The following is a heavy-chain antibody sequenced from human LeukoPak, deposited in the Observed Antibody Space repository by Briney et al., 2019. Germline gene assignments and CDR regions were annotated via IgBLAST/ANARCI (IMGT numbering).Heavy chain of an antibody. CDR3: ARDPGDSSGY. CDR1: GYTFTSYG. CDR2: IIPIFGTA. D-gene: IGHD3-22*01. J-gene: IGHJ4*02. Sequence: SVKVSCKASGYTFTSYGISWVRQAPGQGLEWMGGIIPIFGTANYAQKFQGRVTITADESTSTAYMELSSLRSEDTAVYYCARDPGDSSGYWGQGTLVTVSS. V-gene: IGHV1-69*13.